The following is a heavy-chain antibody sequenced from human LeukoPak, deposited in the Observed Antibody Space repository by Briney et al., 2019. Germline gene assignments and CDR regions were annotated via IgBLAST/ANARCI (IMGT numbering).Heavy chain of an antibody. CDR2: RKQDGSEK. J-gene: IGHJ4*02. Sequence: GGSLRLSCAASGFTFSSYWMSWVRQAPGKGPEWVGNRKQDGSEKYYVDSVKGRFIISRDNAKNSLYLQMNSLRAEDTAVYYCARDWTDTAMGVFDYWGQGTLVTVSS. V-gene: IGHV3-7*01. D-gene: IGHD5-18*01. CDR1: GFTFSSYW. CDR3: ARDWTDTAMGVFDY.